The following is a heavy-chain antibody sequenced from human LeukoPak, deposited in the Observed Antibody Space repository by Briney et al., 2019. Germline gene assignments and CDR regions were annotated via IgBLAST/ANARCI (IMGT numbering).Heavy chain of an antibody. V-gene: IGHV3-30-3*01. Sequence: PGGSLRLSCAASGFTFSSYAMHWVRQAPGKGLEWVAVISYDGSNKYYADSVKGRFTISRDNSKNTLHLQMNSLRAEDTAVYYCATEPGIAVAGTGSYWGQGTLVTVSS. CDR2: ISYDGSNK. J-gene: IGHJ4*02. CDR3: ATEPGIAVAGTGSY. CDR1: GFTFSSYA. D-gene: IGHD6-19*01.